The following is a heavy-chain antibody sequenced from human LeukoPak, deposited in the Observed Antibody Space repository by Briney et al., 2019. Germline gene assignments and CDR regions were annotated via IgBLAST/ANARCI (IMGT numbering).Heavy chain of an antibody. V-gene: IGHV1-69*01. Sequence: SVKVSCKASGGTFSSYAISWVRQAPGQGLEWMGGIIPIFGTVNYAQKFQGRVTITADESTSTAYMELSGLRSEDTAVYYCARGPLRDIVVVPAAIKYFDYWGQGTLVTVSS. CDR2: IIPIFGTV. J-gene: IGHJ4*02. CDR3: ARGPLRDIVVVPAAIKYFDY. D-gene: IGHD2-2*02. CDR1: GGTFSSYA.